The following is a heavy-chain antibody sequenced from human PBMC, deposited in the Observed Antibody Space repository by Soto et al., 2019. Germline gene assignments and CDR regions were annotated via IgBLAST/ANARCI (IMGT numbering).Heavy chain of an antibody. CDR3: ARVRQYCSGTSCYLDP. CDR1: GGSISSSNW. V-gene: IGHV4-4*02. D-gene: IGHD2-2*01. CDR2: ILHSGTT. J-gene: IGHJ5*02. Sequence: QVQLQESGPGLVKPSETLSLTCAVSGGSISSSNWWHWVRQPPGKGLEWIGEILHSGTTNYNPSLKSRVAISVDKSKNKSSLKLNSVTAADTAVYYCARVRQYCSGTSCYLDPWGQGTLVTVSS.